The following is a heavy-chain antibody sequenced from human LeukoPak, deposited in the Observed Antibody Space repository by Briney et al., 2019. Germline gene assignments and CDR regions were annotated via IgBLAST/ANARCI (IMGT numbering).Heavy chain of an antibody. Sequence: SETLSLTCTVSGGSISSYYWSWIRQPRGKGLEWIGYIYYSGSTNYNPSLKSRVTISVDTSKNQFSLKLSSVTAADTAVYYCARGNNTDAFHIWGQGTMVTVSS. J-gene: IGHJ3*02. CDR2: IYYSGST. V-gene: IGHV4-59*12. CDR1: GGSISSYY. D-gene: IGHD2-2*02. CDR3: ARGNNTDAFHI.